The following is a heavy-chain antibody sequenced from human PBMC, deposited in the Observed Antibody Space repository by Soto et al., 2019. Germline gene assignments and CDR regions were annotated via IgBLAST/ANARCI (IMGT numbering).Heavy chain of an antibody. J-gene: IGHJ3*02. CDR2: IYHSGST. D-gene: IGHD3-10*01. Sequence: QVQLQESGPGLVKPSGTLSLTCAVSSGSISSSNWWSWVRQPPGKGLEWIGEIYHSGSTNYNPSLKSRVTISVDKSKNQFSLKLSSVTAADTAVYYCARVTDYYGSGSYPRGAFDIWGQGTMVTVSS. CDR1: SGSISSSNW. V-gene: IGHV4-4*02. CDR3: ARVTDYYGSGSYPRGAFDI.